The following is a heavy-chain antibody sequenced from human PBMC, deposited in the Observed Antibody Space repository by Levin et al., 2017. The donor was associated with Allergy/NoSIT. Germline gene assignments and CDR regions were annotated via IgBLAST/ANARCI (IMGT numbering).Heavy chain of an antibody. CDR1: GGSFSGYY. J-gene: IGHJ4*02. V-gene: IGHV4-34*01. CDR2: INHSGST. CDR3: ATPKYDFWSGYYTGGLDY. Sequence: SQTLSLTCAVYGGSFSGYYWSWIRQPPGKGLEWIGEINHSGSTNYNPSLKSRVTISVDTSKNQFSLKLSSVTAADTAVYYCATPKYDFWSGYYTGGLDYWGQGTLVTVSS. D-gene: IGHD3-3*01.